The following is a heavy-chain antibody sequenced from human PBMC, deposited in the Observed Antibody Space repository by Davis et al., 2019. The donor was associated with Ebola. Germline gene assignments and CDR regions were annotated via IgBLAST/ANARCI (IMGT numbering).Heavy chain of an antibody. J-gene: IGHJ2*01. CDR2: IYPGDSDT. CDR1: GYTFTSYW. Sequence: PGGSLRLSCEVSGYTFTSYWIGWVRQMPGKGLEWMGIIYPGDSDTRYGPSFEGQVTISADKSISTAYLQLSSLKASDTAIYYCARRFYWYFDVWGRGTLVTVSS. CDR3: ARRFYWYFDV. V-gene: IGHV5-51*06.